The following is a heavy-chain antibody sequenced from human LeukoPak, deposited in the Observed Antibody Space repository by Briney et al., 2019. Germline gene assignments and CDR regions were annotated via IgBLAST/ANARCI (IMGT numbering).Heavy chain of an antibody. D-gene: IGHD6-13*01. CDR3: ARLSRGFDP. V-gene: IGHV4-39*01. CDR1: GGSISSSSYY. CDR2: INYRGNT. J-gene: IGHJ5*02. Sequence: SETLSLTCTVSGGSISSSSYYWGWIRQPPGKGLDWIGIINYRGNTYYNPSLKSRVTISVDTSKNQFSLKLSSVTAADTAVYYCARLSRGFDPWGQGTLVTVSS.